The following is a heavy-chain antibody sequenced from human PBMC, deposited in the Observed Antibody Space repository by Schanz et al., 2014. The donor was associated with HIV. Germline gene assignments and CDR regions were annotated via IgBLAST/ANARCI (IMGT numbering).Heavy chain of an antibody. D-gene: IGHD3-10*01. V-gene: IGHV3-30*03. CDR1: GFTFSTSS. CDR2: ISYDGRNK. Sequence: VQLLDSGGGLVKPGGSLRLSCAASGFTFSTSSLNWVRQAPGKGLEWLAVISYDGRNKKFANSVKGRFTISRDNSKNTLYLQMNSLRAEDTAIYHCGTYNYGSGHDYWGQGTLVTVSS. CDR3: GTYNYGSGHDY. J-gene: IGHJ4*02.